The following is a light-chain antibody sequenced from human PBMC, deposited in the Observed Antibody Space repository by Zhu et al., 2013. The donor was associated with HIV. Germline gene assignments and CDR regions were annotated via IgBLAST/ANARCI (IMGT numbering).Light chain of an antibody. J-gene: IGKJ2*04. CDR2: DAS. CDR1: QGVRSD. CDR3: LQHNSYPLCS. V-gene: IGKV1-17*01. Sequence: DIQLTQSPSSLSASVGDRVTITCRTSQGVRSDVGWYQQKPGKAPQRLIFDASKLQSGVPSRFNGSGFGTEFTLTISSLQPEDFATYYCLQHNSYPLCSFGQGTKLEIK.